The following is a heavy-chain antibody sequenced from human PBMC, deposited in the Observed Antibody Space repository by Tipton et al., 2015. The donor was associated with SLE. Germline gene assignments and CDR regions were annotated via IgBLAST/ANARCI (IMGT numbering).Heavy chain of an antibody. J-gene: IGHJ4*02. CDR2: IYYSGST. D-gene: IGHD1-26*01. Sequence: TLSLTCTVSGDTISDHYWSWIRQPPGKGLEWIGYIYYSGSTHHNPSLKSRVTISVDTSKNQFSLKLSSVTAADTAVYYCARNKRGSRAAYFDYWGQGTLVTVSS. CDR1: GDTISDHY. CDR3: ARNKRGSRAAYFDY. V-gene: IGHV4-59*11.